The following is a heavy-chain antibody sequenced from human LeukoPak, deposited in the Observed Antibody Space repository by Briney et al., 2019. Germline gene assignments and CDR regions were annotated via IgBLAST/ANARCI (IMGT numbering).Heavy chain of an antibody. CDR1: GFSFSAYS. CDR2: ITSSSSYV. D-gene: IGHD6-19*01. Sequence: GGSLRFSCAASGFSFSAYSMNWVRQAPGKGLEWVSLITSSSSYVYYADSVKGRFTVSRDNAKNSLYLQMNSLRAEDTAVYYCARVVAGLSDAFDIWGQGTVVTVSS. V-gene: IGHV3-21*06. J-gene: IGHJ3*02. CDR3: ARVVAGLSDAFDI.